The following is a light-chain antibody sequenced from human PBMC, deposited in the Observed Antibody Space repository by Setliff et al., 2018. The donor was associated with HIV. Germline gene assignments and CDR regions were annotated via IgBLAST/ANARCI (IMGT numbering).Light chain of an antibody. CDR3: SSYTSSSTYS. CDR2: EVS. Sequence: QSALAQPASVSGSPGQSITISCTGTSSDVGGYNYVSWYQHHPGKAPKLIIYEVSTRPSGLSNRFSGSKSGNTASLTISGLQAEDEADYYCSSYTSSSTYSFGTGTKVTVL. J-gene: IGLJ1*01. CDR1: SSDVGGYNY. V-gene: IGLV2-14*01.